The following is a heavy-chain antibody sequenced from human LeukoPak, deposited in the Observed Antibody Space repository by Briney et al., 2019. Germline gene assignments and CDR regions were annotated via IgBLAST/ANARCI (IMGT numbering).Heavy chain of an antibody. CDR3: ARVGNYDSSGYSYYYYYMDV. D-gene: IGHD3-22*01. CDR2: ISSSGSTI. CDR1: GFTFSSYE. Sequence: GGSLRLSCAASGFTFSSYEMNWVRQAPGKGLEWVSYISSSGSTIYYADSVKGRFTISRDNAKNSLYLQMNSLRAEDTAVYYCARVGNYDSSGYSYYYYYMDVWGKGTTVTISS. V-gene: IGHV3-48*03. J-gene: IGHJ6*03.